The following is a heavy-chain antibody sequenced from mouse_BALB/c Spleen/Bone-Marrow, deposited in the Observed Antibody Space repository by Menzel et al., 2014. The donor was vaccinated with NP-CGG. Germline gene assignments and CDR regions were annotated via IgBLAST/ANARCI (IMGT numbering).Heavy chain of an antibody. Sequence: VQLQHSGPELVKPGPSMKISCKASGYSFTGYTMNWVKQSHGKNLEWIGLINPYNGGTSYNQKFKGKATLTIDKSSSAHYMWLLSLTSEDSAVYYCARSGYMYAAGYFDVWGAGTPVTVSS. J-gene: IGHJ1*01. D-gene: IGHD1-3*01. CDR3: ARSGYMYAAGYFDV. V-gene: IGHV1-25*01. CDR2: INPYNGGT. CDR1: GYSFTGYT.